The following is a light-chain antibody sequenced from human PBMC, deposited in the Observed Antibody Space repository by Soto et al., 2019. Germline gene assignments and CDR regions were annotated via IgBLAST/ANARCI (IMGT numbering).Light chain of an antibody. CDR1: QSVGSN. Sequence: DILLTQSPGTLSLSPGERAPLSCRASQSVGSNLAWYQQKPGRAPRLVIYGASTRATGIPARFSGSGSGKEFTLTISSLQSEDFAVYYCRQYNNWPPWTFGQGTRVDIK. V-gene: IGKV3-15*01. CDR2: GAS. CDR3: RQYNNWPPWT. J-gene: IGKJ1*01.